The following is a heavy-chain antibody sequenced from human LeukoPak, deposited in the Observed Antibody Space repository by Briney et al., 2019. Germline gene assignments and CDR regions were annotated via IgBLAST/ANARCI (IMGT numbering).Heavy chain of an antibody. Sequence: ASVTVSCTASGYTFTSYYMHWVRQAPGQGLEWMGIINPSGGSTSYAQKFQGRVTMTRYTSTSTVYMELSSLRSEDTAVYYCARFLSEIDYWGQGTLVTVSS. J-gene: IGHJ4*02. V-gene: IGHV1-46*01. CDR1: GYTFTSYY. D-gene: IGHD3-16*02. CDR2: INPSGGST. CDR3: ARFLSEIDY.